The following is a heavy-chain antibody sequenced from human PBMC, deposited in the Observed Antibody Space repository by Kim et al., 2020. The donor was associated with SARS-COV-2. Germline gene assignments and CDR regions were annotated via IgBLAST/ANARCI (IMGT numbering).Heavy chain of an antibody. J-gene: IGHJ4*02. V-gene: IGHV3-15*01. Sequence: VKGKITTSRDDSKNTLYLQMNSLKTEDTAVYYCTTDHYYGSGSYRYYFDYWGQGTLVTVSS. D-gene: IGHD3-10*01. CDR3: TTDHYYGSGSYRYYFDY.